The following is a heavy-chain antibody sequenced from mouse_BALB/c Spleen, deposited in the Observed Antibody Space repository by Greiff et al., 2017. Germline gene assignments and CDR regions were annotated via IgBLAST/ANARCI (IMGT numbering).Heavy chain of an antibody. CDR2: ISSGGST. CDR3: ARAVITTVVAPFDY. J-gene: IGHJ2*01. Sequence: EVQLVESGGGLVKPGGSLKLSCAASGFTFSSYAMSWVRQTPEKRLEWVASISSGGSTYYPDSVKGRFTISRDNARNILYLQMSSLRSEDTAMYYCARAVITTVVAPFDYWGQGTTLTVSS. CDR1: GFTFSSYA. D-gene: IGHD1-1*01. V-gene: IGHV5-6-5*01.